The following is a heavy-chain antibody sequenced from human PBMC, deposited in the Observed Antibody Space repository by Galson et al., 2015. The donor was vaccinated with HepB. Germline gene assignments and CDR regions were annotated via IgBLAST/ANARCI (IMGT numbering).Heavy chain of an antibody. D-gene: IGHD2-15*01. Sequence: SLRLSCAASGFTFSSYAMHWVRQAPGKGLEWVAVISYDGSNKYYADSVKGRFTISRDNSKNTLYLQMNSLRAEDTAVYYCARELYCSGGSCPLWDWG. CDR3: ARELYCSGGSCPLWD. CDR1: GFTFSSYA. J-gene: IGHJ1*01. CDR2: ISYDGSNK. V-gene: IGHV3-30*04.